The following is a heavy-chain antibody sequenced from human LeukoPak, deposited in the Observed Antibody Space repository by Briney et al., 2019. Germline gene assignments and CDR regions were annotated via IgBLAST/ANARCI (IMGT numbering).Heavy chain of an antibody. V-gene: IGHV3-20*04. J-gene: IGHJ4*02. CDR1: GFTFDDYG. Sequence: GSLRLSCAASGFTFDDYGMSWVRQAPGKGLEWVAGIHWNGGSTGYVDSVKGRSTISRDNAKNSLYLQMNSLRVEDTALYYCARDRNTDFWSGYYTNYFDYWGQGTLVIVSS. CDR3: ARDRNTDFWSGYYTNYFDY. CDR2: IHWNGGST. D-gene: IGHD3-3*01.